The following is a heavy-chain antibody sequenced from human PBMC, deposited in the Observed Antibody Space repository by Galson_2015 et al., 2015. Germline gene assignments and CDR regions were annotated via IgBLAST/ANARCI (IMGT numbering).Heavy chain of an antibody. V-gene: IGHV4-59*08. CDR2: IYDTGST. CDR3: ARQDQYYDFWSGYSRYYYYMDV. Sequence: KGLEWIGYIYDTGSTNYNPSLKSRVTISVDTSKNQFSLKLSSVTAADTGVYYCARQDQYYDFWSGYSRYYYYMDVWGKGTTVTVSS. J-gene: IGHJ6*03. D-gene: IGHD3-3*01.